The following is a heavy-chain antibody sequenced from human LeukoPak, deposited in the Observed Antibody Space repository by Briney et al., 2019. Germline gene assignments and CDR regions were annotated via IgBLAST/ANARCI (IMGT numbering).Heavy chain of an antibody. CDR2: ITTNGGRT. CDR1: GFTFSSYA. J-gene: IGHJ4*02. Sequence: GGSLRLSCAASGFTFSSYAMHWVRQAPGKGLEYVSSITTNGGRTCYANSVKGRFTISRDNSKSTLYLQMGSLRAEDMAVYYCARDFSGSGSYDYWGQGTLVTVSS. CDR3: ARDFSGSGSYDY. D-gene: IGHD3-10*01. V-gene: IGHV3-64*01.